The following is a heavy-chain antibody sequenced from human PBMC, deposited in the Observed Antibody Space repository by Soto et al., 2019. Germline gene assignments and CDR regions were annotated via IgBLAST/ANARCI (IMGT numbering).Heavy chain of an antibody. CDR1: GFTFSSYA. CDR2: ISGSGGST. J-gene: IGHJ4*02. Sequence: EVQLLESGGGLVQPGGSLRLSCAASGFTFSSYAMSWVRQAPGKGLEWVSAISGSGGSTYYADSVKGRFTISRDNSKNTLYLQVNSLRAEDTAVYYCAKDIVVVVAATPQDLDYWGQGTLVTVSS. CDR3: AKDIVVVVAATPQDLDY. D-gene: IGHD2-15*01. V-gene: IGHV3-23*01.